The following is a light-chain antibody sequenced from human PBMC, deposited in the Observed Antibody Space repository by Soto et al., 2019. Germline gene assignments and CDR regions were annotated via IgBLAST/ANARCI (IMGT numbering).Light chain of an antibody. V-gene: IGKV3-20*01. CDR3: QQYGSSLGVT. CDR1: QSVSSSY. J-gene: IGKJ5*01. CDR2: GAS. Sequence: EIVLTQSPVTLSLSPGERATLSCRASQSVSSSYLAWYQQKPGQAPRLLIYGASSRATGIPDRFSGSGSGTDFTLTISRLEPEDFAVYYCQQYGSSLGVTFGGGTRLEIK.